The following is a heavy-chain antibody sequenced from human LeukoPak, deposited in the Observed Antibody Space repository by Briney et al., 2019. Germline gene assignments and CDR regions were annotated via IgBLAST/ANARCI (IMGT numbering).Heavy chain of an antibody. CDR3: ARGPSIMVRGVTYYMDV. V-gene: IGHV1-69*05. CDR2: IIPIFGTA. D-gene: IGHD3-10*01. J-gene: IGHJ6*03. CDR1: GGTFSSYA. Sequence: ASVKVSCKASGGTFSSYAISWVRQAPGQGLEWMGGIIPIFGTANYAQKFQGRVTITTDESTSTAYMELSSLRSEDTAVYYCARGPSIMVRGVTYYMDVWGKGTTVTVSS.